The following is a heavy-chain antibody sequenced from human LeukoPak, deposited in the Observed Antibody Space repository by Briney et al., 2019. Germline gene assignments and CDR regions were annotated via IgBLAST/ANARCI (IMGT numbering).Heavy chain of an antibody. Sequence: SETLSLTCTVSGGSVSSGHYWGWIRQPPGKGVEWIASIYEGETTYYNPSLKGRLTISVDTSKNQFSLKLSSVTAADTAVYYCASNWSDFDYWGPGTLVTVSS. CDR3: ASNWSDFDY. J-gene: IGHJ4*02. V-gene: IGHV4-38-2*02. CDR2: IYEGETT. CDR1: GGSVSSGHY. D-gene: IGHD1-1*01.